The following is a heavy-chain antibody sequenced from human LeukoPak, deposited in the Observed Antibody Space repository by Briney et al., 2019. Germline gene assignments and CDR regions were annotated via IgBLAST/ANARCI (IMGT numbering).Heavy chain of an antibody. CDR2: IYHSGST. CDR1: GGSLSSGGYS. Sequence: SQTLSLTCAVSGGSLSSGGYSWSWIRQPPGKGLEWIGYIYHSGSTYYNPSLKSRVTISVDRSKNQFSLKLSSVTAADTAVYYCASSLSGAYYFDYWGQGTLVTGSP. J-gene: IGHJ4*02. D-gene: IGHD2-15*01. V-gene: IGHV4-30-2*01. CDR3: ASSLSGAYYFDY.